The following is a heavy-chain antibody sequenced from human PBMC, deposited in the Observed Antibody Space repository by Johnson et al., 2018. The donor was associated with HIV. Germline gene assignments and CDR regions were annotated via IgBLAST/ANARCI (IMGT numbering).Heavy chain of an antibody. CDR3: ARDYDSSGYVGAFDI. D-gene: IGHD3-22*01. J-gene: IGHJ3*02. V-gene: IGHV3-48*04. CDR1: GFTFSTYG. CDR2: ISSSGSTI. Sequence: VQLVESGGGVVQPGRSLRLSCAASGFTFSTYGMHWVRQAPGKGLEWVSYISSSGSTIYYADSVKGRFTISRDNAKNSLYLQMNSLRAEDTAGYYCARDYDSSGYVGAFDIWGQGTMVTVSS.